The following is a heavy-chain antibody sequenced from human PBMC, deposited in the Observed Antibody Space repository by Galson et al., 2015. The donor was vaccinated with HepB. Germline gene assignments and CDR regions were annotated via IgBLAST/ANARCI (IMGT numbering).Heavy chain of an antibody. CDR1: GFTFSSNG. D-gene: IGHD4-11*01. V-gene: IGHV3-30*18. CDR2: ISYDGSNK. J-gene: IGHJ4*02. Sequence: SLRLSCAASGFTFSSNGMHWVRQAPGKGLEWVAVISYDGSNKYYADSVKGRFTISRDNSKNTLYLQMNSLRAEDTAVYYCAKDRARQYLDYWGQGTLVTVSS. CDR3: AKDRARQYLDY.